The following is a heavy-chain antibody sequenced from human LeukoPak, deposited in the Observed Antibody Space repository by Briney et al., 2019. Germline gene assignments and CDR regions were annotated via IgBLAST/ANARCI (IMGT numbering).Heavy chain of an antibody. CDR2: IKSKTDGGTT. V-gene: IGHV3-15*01. D-gene: IGHD4-17*01. CDR3: TSYGDYYYFDY. J-gene: IGHJ4*02. Sequence: PGGSLRLSCAASGFTFTNAWMSWVRQAPGKGLEWVGRIKSKTDGGTTDYAAPVKGRFTLSRDDSKNTLYLQMNSLKTEDTAVYYCTSYGDYYYFDYWGQGTLVTVSS. CDR1: GFTFTNAW.